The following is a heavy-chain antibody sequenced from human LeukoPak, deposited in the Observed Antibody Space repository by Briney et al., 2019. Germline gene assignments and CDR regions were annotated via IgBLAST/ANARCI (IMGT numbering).Heavy chain of an antibody. CDR2: IYHSRIN. D-gene: IGHD1-26*01. V-gene: IGHV4-4*02. CDR3: ARVNSGSYGGSIDY. Sequence: SGTLSLTCGVSSGSISNSNWWSWVRQPPGKGLEWIGDIYHSRINNYNPSLKSRVTISVDKSKNQFPLKLRSVTAADTAMYYCARVNSGSYGGSIDYWGQGTLVTVSS. J-gene: IGHJ4*02. CDR1: SGSISNSNW.